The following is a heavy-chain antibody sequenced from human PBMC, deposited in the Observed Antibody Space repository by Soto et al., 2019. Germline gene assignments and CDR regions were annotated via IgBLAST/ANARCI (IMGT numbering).Heavy chain of an antibody. CDR1: GFTFSSYE. J-gene: IGHJ3*02. Sequence: PGGSMRLSCAASGFTFSSYEMNWVRQAPGKGLEWVSYIVGSGSTIYYADSVKGRFTISRDNAKNSLYLQINSLRAEDTAVYYCARESDDAFDIWGQGTMVTVSS. CDR2: IVGSGSTI. CDR3: ARESDDAFDI. V-gene: IGHV3-48*03.